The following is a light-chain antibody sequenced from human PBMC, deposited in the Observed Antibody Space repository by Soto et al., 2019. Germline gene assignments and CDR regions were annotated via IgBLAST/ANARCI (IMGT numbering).Light chain of an antibody. CDR2: GAT. Sequence: DIPMTQSPSSLSASVGDRVTITCRASQGISNYLAWYQQKPGKVPKLLIYGATTLQSGVPSRFSGSGSGTGFTLTISSLQPEDVATYYCQKYNSAPWTFGQGTKVEIK. V-gene: IGKV1-27*01. J-gene: IGKJ1*01. CDR3: QKYNSAPWT. CDR1: QGISNY.